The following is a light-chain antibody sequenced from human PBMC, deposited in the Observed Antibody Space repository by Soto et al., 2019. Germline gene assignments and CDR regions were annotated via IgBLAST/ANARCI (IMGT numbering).Light chain of an antibody. J-gene: IGKJ1*01. CDR2: YMS. Sequence: EIVSTQSPATLSLSPGETASLSCRASQYVGTRLAWYQHKPGQAPRLLIYYMSKRATGIPARFSGSGSGTDFTLTISNLAPEDFGVYYCHQRQSWPRTFGQGTKVDIK. CDR3: HQRQSWPRT. V-gene: IGKV3-11*01. CDR1: QYVGTR.